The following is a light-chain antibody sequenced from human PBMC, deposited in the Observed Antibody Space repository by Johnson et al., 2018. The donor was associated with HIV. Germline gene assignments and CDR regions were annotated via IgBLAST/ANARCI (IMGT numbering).Light chain of an antibody. CDR1: NSNIGSYY. J-gene: IGLJ1*01. Sequence: QSVLTQPPSVSAAPGQKVTISCSGSNSNIGSYYVSWYQQVPGTAPKLLIFQNDKRPSGIPDRFSGSKSGTSATLGITGLQTVDEADYYCGTWDSSLGAYVFGTGTKVTVL. CDR2: QND. V-gene: IGLV1-51*02. CDR3: GTWDSSLGAYV.